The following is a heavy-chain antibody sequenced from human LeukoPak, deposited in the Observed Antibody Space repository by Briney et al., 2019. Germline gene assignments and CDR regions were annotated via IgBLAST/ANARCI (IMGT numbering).Heavy chain of an antibody. J-gene: IGHJ4*01. CDR2: INHSGST. V-gene: IGHV4-34*01. CDR1: GGSFSGYC. Sequence: SETLSLTCSVYGGSFSGYCWSWIRQPPGKGLEWIGEINHSGSTNYNPSLKTRVTISLDRSKDHFSLKLTSVTAADTAVYYCTRGKPETVFDSWGRGTLVTVSS. CDR3: TRGKPETVFDS.